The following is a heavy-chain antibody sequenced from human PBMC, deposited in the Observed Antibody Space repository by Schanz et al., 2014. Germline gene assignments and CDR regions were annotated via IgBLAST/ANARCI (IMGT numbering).Heavy chain of an antibody. Sequence: QVQLQESGPGLVKPSETLSLTCTVSSASISTYYWSWIRQPPGKGLEWIGYIYYSGSTTYNPSLKRRVTISVDTSKKQFSLNLSSVTAADTAVYYCARGRVVPAAPEFDYWGQGILVTVSS. V-gene: IGHV4-59*01. J-gene: IGHJ4*02. D-gene: IGHD2-2*01. CDR1: SASISTYY. CDR3: ARGRVVPAAPEFDY. CDR2: IYYSGST.